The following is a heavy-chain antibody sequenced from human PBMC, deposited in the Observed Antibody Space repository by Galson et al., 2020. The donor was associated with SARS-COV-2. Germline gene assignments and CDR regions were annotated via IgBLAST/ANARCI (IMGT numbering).Heavy chain of an antibody. CDR3: TTDRAYDYVWGSYRYSDY. J-gene: IGHJ4*02. CDR1: GFTFSNAW. V-gene: IGHV3-15*01. CDR2: IKSKTDGGTT. D-gene: IGHD3-16*02. Sequence: SCAASGFTFSNAWMTWVRQAPGKGLEWVGRIKSKTDGGTTDYAAPVKGRFTISRDDSKNTLYLQMNSLKTEDTAVYYCTTDRAYDYVWGSYRYSDYWGQGTLVTVSS.